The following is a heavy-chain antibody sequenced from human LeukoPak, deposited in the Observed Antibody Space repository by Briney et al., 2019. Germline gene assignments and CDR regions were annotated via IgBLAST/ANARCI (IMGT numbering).Heavy chain of an antibody. V-gene: IGHV1-69*06. CDR3: ARVVGLTGYSSSWYSGYYYYMDV. Sequence: GASVKVSCKASGGTFSSYAVSWVRQAPGQGLEWMGGIIPIFGTTNYAQKFQDRVTITADKSTSTAYMEFEDTAVYYCARVVGLTGYSSSWYSGYYYYMDVWGKGTTVTVSS. J-gene: IGHJ6*03. CDR1: GGTFSSYA. CDR2: IIPIFGTT. D-gene: IGHD6-13*01.